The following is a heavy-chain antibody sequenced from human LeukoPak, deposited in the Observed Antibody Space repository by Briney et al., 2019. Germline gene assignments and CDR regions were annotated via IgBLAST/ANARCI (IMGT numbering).Heavy chain of an antibody. CDR2: ISGSGGST. CDR1: GFTFSSYA. D-gene: IGHD3-22*01. CDR3: AKDTPSMDDSSGYYVD. V-gene: IGHV3-23*01. J-gene: IGHJ4*02. Sequence: GGSLRLSCAASGFTFSSYAMSWVRQAPGKGLEWVSAISGSGGSTYYADSVKGRFTISRDNSKNTLYLQMNSLRAEDTAVYYCAKDTPSMDDSSGYYVDWGQGTLVTVSS.